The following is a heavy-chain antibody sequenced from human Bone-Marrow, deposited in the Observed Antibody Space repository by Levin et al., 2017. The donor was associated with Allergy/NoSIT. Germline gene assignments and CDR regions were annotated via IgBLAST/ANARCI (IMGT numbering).Heavy chain of an antibody. CDR1: GFIVSNSY. J-gene: IGHJ3*01. V-gene: IGHV3-53*01. D-gene: IGHD6-13*01. CDR3: ARQYSTNWYRAFDL. CDR2: LYSGGGTT. Sequence: ASVKVSCAVSGFIVSNSYMSWVRQAPGKGLEWVSVLYSGGGTTYYADSLRGRFTISRDKSKNTLYLQINSLRVEDSAVYYCARQYSTNWYRAFDLWGHGTVVTVSS.